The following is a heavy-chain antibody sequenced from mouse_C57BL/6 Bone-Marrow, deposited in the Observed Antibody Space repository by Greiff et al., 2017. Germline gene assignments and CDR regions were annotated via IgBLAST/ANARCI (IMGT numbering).Heavy chain of an antibody. J-gene: IGHJ2*01. D-gene: IGHD1-2*01. CDR3: ARDYYGPGYYFDY. Sequence: EVKLMESEGGLVQPGSSMKLSCTASGFTFSDYYMAWVRQVPEKGLEWVANINYDGSSTYYLDSLKSRFIISRDNAKNILYLQMSSLKSEDTATYYCARDYYGPGYYFDYWGQGTTLTVSS. V-gene: IGHV5-16*01. CDR2: INYDGSST. CDR1: GFTFSDYY.